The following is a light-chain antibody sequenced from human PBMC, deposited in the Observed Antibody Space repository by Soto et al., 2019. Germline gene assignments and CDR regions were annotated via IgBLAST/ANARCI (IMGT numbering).Light chain of an antibody. CDR3: QQYNNWPWT. CDR2: GAS. V-gene: IGKV3-15*01. Sequence: EVVMTQSSATISASPGGRATLSWSASQSISDTLAWYQQKPGQAPRLLIHGASTRATGFTARFSGSGSGTDFTLTISSLQSEDFAVYYCQQYNNWPWTCGQGTKGDIK. CDR1: QSISDT. J-gene: IGKJ1*01.